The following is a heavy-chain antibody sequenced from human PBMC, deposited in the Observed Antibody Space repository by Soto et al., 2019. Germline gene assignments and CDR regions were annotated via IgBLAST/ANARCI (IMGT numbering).Heavy chain of an antibody. V-gene: IGHV4-61*01. J-gene: IGHJ6*02. CDR1: GGSVSSGSYY. Sequence: SETLSLTCTVSGGSVSSGSYYWSWIRQPPGKGLEWIGYIYYSGSTNYNPSLKSRVTISVDTSKNQFSLKLSSVTAADTAVYYCATIAARVDYGMAVWGQGTTVPVSS. D-gene: IGHD6-6*01. CDR3: ATIAARVDYGMAV. CDR2: IYYSGST.